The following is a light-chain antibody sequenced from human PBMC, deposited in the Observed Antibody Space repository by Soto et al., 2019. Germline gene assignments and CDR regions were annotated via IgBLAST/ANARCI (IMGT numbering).Light chain of an antibody. CDR1: QDIRNN. J-gene: IGKJ1*01. Sequence: AIQLTQSPSSLSASVGDRVTITCRASQDIRNNLGWYQQKPGRAPKLLIFAASSLQSGVPSRFSGSRSGPDFTLTISSLQPEDVATYFCQQVYGHPPAFGPGTKVDIK. CDR2: AAS. CDR3: QQVYGHPPA. V-gene: IGKV1-6*02.